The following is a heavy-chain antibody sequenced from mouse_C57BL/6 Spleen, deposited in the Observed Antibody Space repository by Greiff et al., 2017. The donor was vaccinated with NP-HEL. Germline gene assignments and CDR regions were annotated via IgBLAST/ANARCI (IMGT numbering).Heavy chain of an antibody. CDR1: GFTFSSYA. Sequence: DVKLVESGGGLVKPGGSLKLSCAASGFTFSSYAMSWVRQTPEKRLEWVATISDGGSYTYYPDNVKGRFTISRDNAKNNLYLQMSHLKSEDTAMYYCARDLTTVVVKFDYWGQGTTLTVSS. V-gene: IGHV5-4*01. CDR2: ISDGGSYT. J-gene: IGHJ2*01. D-gene: IGHD1-1*01. CDR3: ARDLTTVVVKFDY.